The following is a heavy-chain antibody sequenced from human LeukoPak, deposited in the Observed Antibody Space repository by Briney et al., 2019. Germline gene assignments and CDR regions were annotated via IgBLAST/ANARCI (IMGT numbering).Heavy chain of an antibody. J-gene: IGHJ6*03. CDR3: ARDRITMVRRVIFLTGYYYYMDV. Sequence: SQTLSLTCAISGDSVSSNSAAWNWIRQSPSRGLEWLGRTYYRSKWYNDYAVSVRSRITINPDTSNNQFSLQLTSVTPEDTAVYYCARDRITMVRRVIFLTGYYYYMDVWGKGTTVTISS. D-gene: IGHD3-10*01. V-gene: IGHV6-1*01. CDR1: GDSVSSNSAA. CDR2: TYYRSKWYN.